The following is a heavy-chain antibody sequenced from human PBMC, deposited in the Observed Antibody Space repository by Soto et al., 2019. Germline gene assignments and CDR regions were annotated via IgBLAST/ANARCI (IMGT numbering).Heavy chain of an antibody. Sequence: GXSLRLSCAASGFTVSSNYLSWFRQAPGKGLEWVSVIYSGGSTYYADSVKGRFTISRDNSKNTLYLQMNSLRAEDTAVYYCARDLRYSSSWYGMDVWGQGTTVTVSS. CDR2: IYSGGST. J-gene: IGHJ6*02. CDR1: GFTVSSNY. V-gene: IGHV3-66*01. D-gene: IGHD6-13*01. CDR3: ARDLRYSSSWYGMDV.